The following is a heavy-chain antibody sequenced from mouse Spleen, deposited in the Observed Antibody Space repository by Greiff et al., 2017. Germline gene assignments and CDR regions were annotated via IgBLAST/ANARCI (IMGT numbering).Heavy chain of an antibody. V-gene: IGHV1-82*01. CDR3: AIYYDYVFEH. CDR2: IYPGDGHT. Sequence: VHLVESGPDLVKPGASVKISCKASGSAFSSSWMNWVKQRPGKGLEWIGRIYPGDGHTDYNGKFKAKATLTADKSSSTAYMQVSSLTSEDCAVYISAIYYDYVFEHWGQGTLVTVSA. CDR1: GSAFSSSW. D-gene: IGHD2-4*01. J-gene: IGHJ3*01.